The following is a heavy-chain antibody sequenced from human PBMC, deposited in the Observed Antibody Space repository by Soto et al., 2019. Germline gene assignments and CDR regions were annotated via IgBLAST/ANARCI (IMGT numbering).Heavy chain of an antibody. CDR1: GFIFRTYG. V-gene: IGHV3-21*01. D-gene: IGHD3-10*01. Sequence: EVQLVESGGGLVKPGGSLRLSCTASGFIFRTYGMTWVRQAPGKGLEWVSSIYSSGTFIYYADSVKGRFTISRDDAKNSLFLQMNSLRAEDTAVYYCGRSIGRGIIRDWRQGTLVTVSS. CDR3: GRSIGRGIIRD. CDR2: IYSSGTFI. J-gene: IGHJ4*02.